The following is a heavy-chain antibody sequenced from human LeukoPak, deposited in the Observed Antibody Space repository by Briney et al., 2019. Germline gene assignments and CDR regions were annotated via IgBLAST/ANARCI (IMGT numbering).Heavy chain of an antibody. D-gene: IGHD6-19*01. V-gene: IGHV3-7*01. CDR2: INEDGSNK. Sequence: GGSLRLSCTASGFSFSNHYMRWIRKAPGKGLEWVANINEDGSNKWHLGSVKGRFTVSRDNARNSLYLQMNNLRVEDTAVYYCTRVIVAVPGYFDYFDFWGQGVLLTVSS. CDR1: GFSFSNHY. CDR3: TRVIVAVPGYFDYFDF. J-gene: IGHJ4*02.